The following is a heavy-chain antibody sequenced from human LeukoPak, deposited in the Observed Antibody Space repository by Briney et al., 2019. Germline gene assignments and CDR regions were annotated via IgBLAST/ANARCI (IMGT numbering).Heavy chain of an antibody. V-gene: IGHV4-59*08. CDR2: IYYSGST. J-gene: IGHJ4*02. D-gene: IGHD6-19*01. CDR1: GASISNYY. Sequence: SETLSLTCTVSGASISNYYWSWIRQPPGKGLEWIGYIYYSGSTYYNPSLKSRVTISVDTSKNQFSLKLSSVTAADTAVYYCARVIAVAGQGVFDYWGQGTLVTVSS. CDR3: ARVIAVAGQGVFDY.